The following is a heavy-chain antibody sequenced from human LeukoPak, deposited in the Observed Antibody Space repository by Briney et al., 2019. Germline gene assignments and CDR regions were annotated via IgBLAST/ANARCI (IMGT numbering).Heavy chain of an antibody. D-gene: IGHD3-16*01. CDR1: GYTFTSYG. CDR2: IGAYNGNT. V-gene: IGHV1-18*04. CDR3: ARDTDGGDYDDY. J-gene: IGHJ4*02. Sequence: ASVRLCCKASGYTFTSYGISWVRQAPGQGLEWMGWIGAYNGNTNYAQKLQGRVTMTTDTSTSTAYMELRSLRSDDTAVYYCARDTDGGDYDDYWGQGTLVTVSS.